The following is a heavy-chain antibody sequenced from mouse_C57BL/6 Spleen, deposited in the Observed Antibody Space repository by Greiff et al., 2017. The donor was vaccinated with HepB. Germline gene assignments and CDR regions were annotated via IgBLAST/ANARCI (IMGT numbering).Heavy chain of an antibody. Sequence: QVQLQQPGAELVRPGSSVKLSCKASGYTFTSYWMHWVKQRPIQGLEWIGNIDPSDSETYYNQKFKDKATLTVDKSSSTAYMQLSSLTSEDSAVYYCARYYGSFYYFDYWGQGTTLTVSS. CDR2: IDPSDSET. CDR1: GYTFTSYW. V-gene: IGHV1-52*01. D-gene: IGHD1-1*01. J-gene: IGHJ2*01. CDR3: ARYYGSFYYFDY.